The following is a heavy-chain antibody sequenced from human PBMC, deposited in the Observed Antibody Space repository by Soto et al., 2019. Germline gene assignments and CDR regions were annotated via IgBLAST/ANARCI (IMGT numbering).Heavy chain of an antibody. Sequence: SETLSLTCTVSGGSISSSSYYWGWFRQPPGKGLEWIGSIYYSGSTYYNPSLKSRVTISVDTSKNQFSLKLSSVTAADTAVFYCRAYDFWSGFLDVWGQGTTVPVS. CDR2: IYYSGST. CDR3: RAYDFWSGFLDV. J-gene: IGHJ6*02. D-gene: IGHD3-3*01. V-gene: IGHV4-39*01. CDR1: GGSISSSSYY.